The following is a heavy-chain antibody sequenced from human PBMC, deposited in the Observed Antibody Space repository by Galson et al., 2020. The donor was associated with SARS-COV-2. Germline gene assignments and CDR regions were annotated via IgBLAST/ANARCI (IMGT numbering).Heavy chain of an antibody. CDR1: GFTFNSYA. J-gene: IGHJ4*02. CDR2: IKRGCNI. V-gene: IGHV3-23*01. Sequence: GESLKTSCAVPGFTFNSYAINWVRQAPAQGLERVSTIKRGCNIYYADSGSGRFTISRDTYKNTLHLQMNSLSGDDTATYYCATEKGVNYKFPLDDWSQGALVTVSS. CDR3: ATEKGVNYKFPLDD. D-gene: IGHD1-7*01.